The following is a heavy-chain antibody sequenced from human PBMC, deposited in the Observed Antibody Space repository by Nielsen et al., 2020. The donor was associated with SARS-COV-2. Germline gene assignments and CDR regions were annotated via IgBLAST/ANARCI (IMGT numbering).Heavy chain of an antibody. CDR2: ISWNSGSI. J-gene: IGHJ4*02. Sequence: WIRQPPGKGLEWVSGISWNSGSIGYADSVKGRFTISRDNAKNSLYLQMNSLRAEDTALYYCAKDLTPAAAGFGYWGQGTLVTVSS. CDR3: AKDLTPAAAGFGY. D-gene: IGHD6-13*01. V-gene: IGHV3-9*01.